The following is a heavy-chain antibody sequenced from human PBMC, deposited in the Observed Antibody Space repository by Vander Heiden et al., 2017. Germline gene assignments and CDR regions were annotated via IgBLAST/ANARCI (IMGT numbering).Heavy chain of an antibody. J-gene: IGHJ3*02. CDR3: ASRYCSGGSCYRLDAFDI. D-gene: IGHD2-15*01. Sequence: EVQRVESGGGLVQPGGSLGRSGYGPGFGFGGHCMNWVRQAPGKGLEWISYISSSGSRVNYADSVKGRFPISRDNAKNSLYLQMNSLRDDDTAVYYCASRYCSGGSCYRLDAFDIWGQGTMVTVSP. V-gene: IGHV3-48*02. CDR2: ISSSGSRV. CDR1: GFGFGGHC.